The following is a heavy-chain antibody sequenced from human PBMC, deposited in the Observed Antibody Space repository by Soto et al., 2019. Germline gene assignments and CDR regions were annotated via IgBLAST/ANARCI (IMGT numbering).Heavy chain of an antibody. J-gene: IGHJ4*02. CDR3: ARVGSTIFQFDY. V-gene: IGHV1-2*04. CDR1: GYTFIGCY. D-gene: IGHD3-3*01. Sequence: AALVKFSCKASGYTFIGCYMHWVRQAPGQGLECMVWINPNSGCANYXXKFQGWVXXTGDMSISIAXVELSXLRCDATAVYYCARVGSTIFQFDYWRQGTLVTVSS. CDR2: INPNSGCA.